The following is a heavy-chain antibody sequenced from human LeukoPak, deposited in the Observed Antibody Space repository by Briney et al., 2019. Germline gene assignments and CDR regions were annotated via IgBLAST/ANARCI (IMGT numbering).Heavy chain of an antibody. CDR3: ARYRYSYGSGSYPSMHL. Sequence: GASVRVSCKASGGTFSSYAMSWVRQAPGQGLEWMGRIISIVGIANYAQTLQGRVTITGDKAKSTAYMEMSSLRGEDTGVYYCARYRYSYGSGSYPSMHLWGQGTTVTVSS. J-gene: IGHJ6*02. D-gene: IGHD3-10*01. CDR1: GGTFSSYA. V-gene: IGHV1-69*04. CDR2: IISIVGIA.